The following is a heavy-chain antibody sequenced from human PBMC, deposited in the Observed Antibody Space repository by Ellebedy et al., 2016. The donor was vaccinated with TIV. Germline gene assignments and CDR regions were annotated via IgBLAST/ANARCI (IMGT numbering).Heavy chain of an antibody. J-gene: IGHJ4*02. V-gene: IGHV3-7*01. Sequence: GESLKISXAASGFTFSSYWMSWVRQAPGKGLEWVANIKQDGSEKYYVHSVKGRFTISRDNAQNSLFLQMNSLRAEDTAVYYCARRYFDYWGQGTLVTVSS. CDR1: GFTFSSYW. CDR2: IKQDGSEK. CDR3: ARRYFDY.